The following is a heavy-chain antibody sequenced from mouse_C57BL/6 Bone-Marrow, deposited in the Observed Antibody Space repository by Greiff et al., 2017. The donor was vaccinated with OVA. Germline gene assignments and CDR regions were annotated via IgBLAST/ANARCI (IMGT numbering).Heavy chain of an antibody. D-gene: IGHD4-1*01. J-gene: IGHJ4*01. CDR2: IWSGGST. CDR1: GFSLTSYG. CDR3: ARKGANGGYYYAMDY. Sequence: VQVVESGPGLVQPSQSLSITCTVSGFSLTSYGVHWVRQSPGKGLEWLGVIWSGGSTDYNDAFISRLSISKDNSKSQVFFKMNSLQADDTAIYYCARKGANGGYYYAMDYWGQGTSVTVSS. V-gene: IGHV2-2*01.